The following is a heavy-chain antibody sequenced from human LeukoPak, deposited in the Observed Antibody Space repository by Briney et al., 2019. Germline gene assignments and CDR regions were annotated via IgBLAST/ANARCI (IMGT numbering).Heavy chain of an antibody. CDR3: ARDRNWRWELLYWYFDL. V-gene: IGHV1-18*01. Sequence: ASVKVSCKASGYTFTSYGISWVRQAPGQGLEWMGWISAYNGNTNYARKLQGRVTMTTDTSTSTAYMELRSLRSDDTAVYYCARDRNWRWELLYWYFDLWGRGTLVTVSS. J-gene: IGHJ2*01. D-gene: IGHD1-26*01. CDR2: ISAYNGNT. CDR1: GYTFTSYG.